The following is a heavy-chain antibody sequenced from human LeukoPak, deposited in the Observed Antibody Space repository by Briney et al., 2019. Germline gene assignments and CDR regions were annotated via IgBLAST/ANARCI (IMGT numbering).Heavy chain of an antibody. D-gene: IGHD3-10*01. CDR3: AKDVALWFMGAFDI. Sequence: GGSLRLSCAASGFTFSSYGMHWVRQAPGKGLEWVAFIRYDGSNKYYADSVKGRFTISRDNSKNTLYLQMNSLRAEDTAVYYCAKDVALWFMGAFDIWGQGTMVTVSS. CDR1: GFTFSSYG. V-gene: IGHV3-30*02. CDR2: IRYDGSNK. J-gene: IGHJ3*02.